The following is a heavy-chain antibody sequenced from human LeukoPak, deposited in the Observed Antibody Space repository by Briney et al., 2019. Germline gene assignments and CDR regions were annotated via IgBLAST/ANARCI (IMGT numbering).Heavy chain of an antibody. CDR3: ARADPVDY. J-gene: IGHJ4*02. CDR1: GYTFTGSF. V-gene: IGHV1-2*02. Sequence: ASVKVSCKASGYTFTGSFMRWVRQAPGQGLEWMGWINSNTGGTKFAQKFQDRVTMTRDTSISTAYMELSSLRSDDTAVYYCARADPVDYWGQGTHITVSS. CDR2: INSNTGGT.